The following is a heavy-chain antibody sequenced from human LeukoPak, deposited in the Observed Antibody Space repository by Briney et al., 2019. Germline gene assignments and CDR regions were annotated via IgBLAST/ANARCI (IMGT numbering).Heavy chain of an antibody. Sequence: AETLSLACAVYGGSFRGYYWSWIRQPPGKGLEWIGEINHSGSTNYNPSLKSRVTISLDTSMKKFSLKLNSVTAADTAVYYCASTERCSTTCPLDYWGQGTLVTVSS. CDR3: ASTERCSTTCPLDY. V-gene: IGHV4-34*01. D-gene: IGHD2-2*01. J-gene: IGHJ4*02. CDR1: GGSFRGYY. CDR2: INHSGST.